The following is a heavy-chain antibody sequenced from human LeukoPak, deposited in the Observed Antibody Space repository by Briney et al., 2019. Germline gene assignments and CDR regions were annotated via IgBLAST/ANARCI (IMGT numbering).Heavy chain of an antibody. CDR2: ISSSGSTI. Sequence: PGGSLRLSCAASGFTFSSYEMNWVRQAPGKGLEWVSYISSSGSTIYYADSVKGRFTISRDNAKNSLYLQMNSLRAEDTAVYYCARRYRLRYFDWLLFDYWGQGTLVTVSS. D-gene: IGHD3-9*01. J-gene: IGHJ4*02. CDR3: ARRYRLRYFDWLLFDY. CDR1: GFTFSSYE. V-gene: IGHV3-48*03.